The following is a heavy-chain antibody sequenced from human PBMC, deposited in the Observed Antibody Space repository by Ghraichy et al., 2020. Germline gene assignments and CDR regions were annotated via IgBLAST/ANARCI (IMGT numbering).Heavy chain of an antibody. CDR1: GFKFEKYE. J-gene: IGHJ5*01. CDR2: ISDTGTTT. V-gene: IGHV3-48*03. D-gene: IGHD6-13*01. CDR3: ARDSNKFTAAGTDWFDS. Sequence: GESLNISCVASGFKFEKYEFNWVRQAPGKGLEWVSYISDTGTTTYYADSVKDRFTVSRDKAKNLVYLQMSSLRAEDSAVYYCARDSNKFTAAGTDWFDSWGQGTLVTVSS.